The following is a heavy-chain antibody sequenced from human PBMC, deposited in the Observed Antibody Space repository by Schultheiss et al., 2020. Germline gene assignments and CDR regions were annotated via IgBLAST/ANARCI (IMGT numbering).Heavy chain of an antibody. CDR2: INDSGST. Sequence: SETLSLTCAVYGGSFSGYYWTWVRQAPGKGLEWIGDINDSGSTTYSPSLKSRVTISIDTSKNEFSLRLRSVTAADTAVYYCAMPSGFLDWLDVWGQGTLVTVSS. D-gene: IGHD3/OR15-3a*01. J-gene: IGHJ4*02. V-gene: IGHV4-34*01. CDR3: AMPSGFLDWLDV. CDR1: GGSFSGYY.